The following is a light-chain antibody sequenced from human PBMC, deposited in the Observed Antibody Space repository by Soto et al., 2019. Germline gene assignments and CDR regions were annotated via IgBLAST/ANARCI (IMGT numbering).Light chain of an antibody. J-gene: IGKJ2*01. V-gene: IGKV1-5*01. CDR3: QQSYSTPYT. CDR1: QSISSW. CDR2: DAS. Sequence: DIQMTQSPSTLSASEGDRVTITCRASQSISSWLSWFQHKPGKAPRLLICDASNLESGVPSRFSGSGSGTEFTLTISSLQPEDFATYYCQQSYSTPYTFGQGTKLEIK.